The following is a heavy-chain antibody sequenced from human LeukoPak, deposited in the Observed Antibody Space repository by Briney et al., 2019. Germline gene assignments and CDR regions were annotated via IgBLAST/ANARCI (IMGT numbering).Heavy chain of an antibody. CDR2: IKQDGSEK. Sequence: GGSLRLSCAASGFTFSSYWMSWVRQAPGKGLEWVANIKQDGSEKYYVDSVKGRFTISRDNAKNSLYLQMNSLRAEDTAVHYCARDRFGYCSSTSCYGYYYYGMDVWGQGTTVTVSS. J-gene: IGHJ6*02. V-gene: IGHV3-7*01. D-gene: IGHD2-2*01. CDR1: GFTFSSYW. CDR3: ARDRFGYCSSTSCYGYYYYGMDV.